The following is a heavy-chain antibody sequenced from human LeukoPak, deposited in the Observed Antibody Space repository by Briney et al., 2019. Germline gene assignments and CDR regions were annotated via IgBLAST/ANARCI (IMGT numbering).Heavy chain of an antibody. V-gene: IGHV3-23*01. J-gene: IGHJ4*02. CDR1: GFTFSTYT. CDR2: IGNNGGGI. CDR3: AIDPNWGTHS. Sequence: PGGSLRLSCEASGFTFSTYTMYWVRHPPGKRLEWVSIIGNNGGGIHYADSVKGRFTISRDNFKNALYLQMNSLRVEDTAVYYCAIDPNWGTHSWGQGVLVTVSS. D-gene: IGHD7-27*01.